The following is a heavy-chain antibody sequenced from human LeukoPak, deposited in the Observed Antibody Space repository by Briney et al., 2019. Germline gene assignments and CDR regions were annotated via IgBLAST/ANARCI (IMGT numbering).Heavy chain of an antibody. CDR1: GYSISSGYY. D-gene: IGHD3-22*01. V-gene: IGHV4-38-2*02. Sequence: SETLSLACTVSGYSISSGYYWGWIRQPPGKGLEWIGSIYHSGSTYYNPSLKSRVTISVDTSKNQFSLKLSSVTAADTAVYYCARPLYYYDSSGRNDAFDXXGQGXXVTV. J-gene: IGHJ3*02. CDR3: ARPLYYYDSSGRNDAFDX. CDR2: IYHSGST.